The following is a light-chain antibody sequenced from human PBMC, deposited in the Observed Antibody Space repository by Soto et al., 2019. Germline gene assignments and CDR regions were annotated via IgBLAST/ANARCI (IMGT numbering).Light chain of an antibody. CDR1: QGFGNN. Sequence: DIQMTQSPSSMSPSVGDRVTITARASQGFGNNLGWSQQNPGRAPKRLIYVASSLQSVVPSRFSGSGSGTEFTLTISCLQPEDFATYYCLQHNNYPRTFGQGTKVEIK. J-gene: IGKJ1*01. CDR3: LQHNNYPRT. CDR2: VAS. V-gene: IGKV1-17*01.